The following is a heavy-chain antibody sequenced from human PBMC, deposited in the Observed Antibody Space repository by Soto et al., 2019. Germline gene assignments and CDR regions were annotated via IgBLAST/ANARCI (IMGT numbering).Heavy chain of an antibody. CDR3: ARTHHGAGGSCSWGWFDP. CDR1: GGSISSYY. D-gene: IGHD2-8*02. CDR2: GYYTGST. Sequence: PSQTLSLTCTVSGGSISSYYWSWIRQPPGKGLEWIGYGYYTGSTNYNPSLRGRVTISVDMSNNQVSLELRSVTVADTALYFCARTHHGAGGSCSWGWFDPWGQGTLVTVSS. V-gene: IGHV4-59*01. J-gene: IGHJ5*02.